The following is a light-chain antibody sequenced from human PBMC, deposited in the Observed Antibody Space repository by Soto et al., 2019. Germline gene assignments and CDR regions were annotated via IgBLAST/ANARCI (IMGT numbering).Light chain of an antibody. Sequence: EIVLTQSPATLSLSPGERATLSCRASQSVSSYLAWYQQKPGQAPRLLIYGASNRATGIPARFSGSGSGTDFTLTTSSLEPEDSAVYYCQQRSNWPSITFGQGTRLEIK. CDR3: QQRSNWPSIT. CDR1: QSVSSY. V-gene: IGKV3-11*01. J-gene: IGKJ5*01. CDR2: GAS.